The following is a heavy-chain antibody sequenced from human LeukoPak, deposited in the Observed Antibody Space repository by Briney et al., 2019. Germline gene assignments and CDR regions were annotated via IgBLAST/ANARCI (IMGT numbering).Heavy chain of an antibody. V-gene: IGHV4-61*02. J-gene: IGHJ4*02. CDR1: GDSLNRDTIY. Sequence: SSQTLPLTCTASGDSLNRDTIYWIWTRQPDGQGLEWIGRISTRGTTNYNPSLEGRVTISIDTSNDQFSLNLRSVTVADTALYFCAREKSLVKDYYFDYWGQGTLVTVSS. CDR2: ISTRGTT. D-gene: IGHD2-21*01. CDR3: AREKSLVKDYYFDY.